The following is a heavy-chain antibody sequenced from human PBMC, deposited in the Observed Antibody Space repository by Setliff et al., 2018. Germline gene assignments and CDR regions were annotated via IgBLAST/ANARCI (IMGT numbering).Heavy chain of an antibody. J-gene: IGHJ5*02. CDR3: ARSQSFNFWSGYFWFDP. V-gene: IGHV4-38-2*02. Sequence: SETLSLTCTVSGYSISSVYYWSWIRQPPGKGLEWIGSIYYSGSTNYNPSLKSRVTISVDTSKNQFSLKLSSVTAADTAVYYCARSQSFNFWSGYFWFDPWGQGTLVTVSS. D-gene: IGHD3-3*01. CDR2: IYYSGST. CDR1: GYSISSVYY.